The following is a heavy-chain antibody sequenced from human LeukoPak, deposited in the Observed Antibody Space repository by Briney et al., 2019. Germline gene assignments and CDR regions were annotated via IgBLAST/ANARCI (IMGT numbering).Heavy chain of an antibody. J-gene: IGHJ4*02. CDR1: GASINSYY. V-gene: IGHV4-59*01. CDR3: AREGGTVPDY. D-gene: IGHD4-17*01. CDR2: IYYSGST. Sequence: PSETLSLTCTVSGASINSYYWNWIRQPPGKGLEWIGYIYYSGSTNYNPSLRSRVTISLDTSKKQFSLKLSSVTAADTAIYYCAREGGTVPDYWGQGTLVTVSS.